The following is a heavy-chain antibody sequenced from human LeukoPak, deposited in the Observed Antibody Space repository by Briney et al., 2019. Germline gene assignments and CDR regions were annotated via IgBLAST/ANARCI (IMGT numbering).Heavy chain of an antibody. D-gene: IGHD3-10*01. J-gene: IGHJ4*02. CDR1: GYTLTELS. CDR2: FDPEDGET. CDR3: ATAKRGSGSSPHDY. V-gene: IGHV1-24*01. Sequence: ASVKVSCKVSGYTLTELSMHWVRQAPGKGLEWMGGFDPEDGETIYAQKFQGRVTMTEDTSTDTAYMELSSLRYEDTAVYYCATAKRGSGSSPHDYWGQGTLVTVSS.